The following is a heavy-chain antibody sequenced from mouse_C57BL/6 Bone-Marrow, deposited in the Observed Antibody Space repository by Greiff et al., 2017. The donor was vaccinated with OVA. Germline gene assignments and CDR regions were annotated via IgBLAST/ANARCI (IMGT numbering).Heavy chain of an antibody. CDR3: ARGGYDGYASYWYFDV. J-gene: IGHJ1*03. CDR1: GFTFSSYA. CDR2: ISDGGSYT. Sequence: EVKVVESGGGLVKPGGSLKLSCAASGFTFSSYAMSWVRQTPEKRLEWVATISDGGSYTYYPDNVKGRFTISRDNAKNNLYLQMSHLKSEDTAMYYCARGGYDGYASYWYFDVWGTGTTVTVSS. V-gene: IGHV5-4*03. D-gene: IGHD2-3*01.